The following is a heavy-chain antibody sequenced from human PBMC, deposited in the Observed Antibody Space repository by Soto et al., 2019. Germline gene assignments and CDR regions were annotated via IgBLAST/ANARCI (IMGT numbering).Heavy chain of an antibody. J-gene: IGHJ4*02. D-gene: IGHD3-10*01. Sequence: QVQLVQSGAEVKKPGASVKVSCKASGYTFTSYGISWVGQAPGQGLEWMGWISAYNGNTNYAQKLQGRVTMTTDTXRSTAYMELRSLRADDTAVYYCARDKGDGSGSYYGYWGQGSLVTVSS. V-gene: IGHV1-18*01. CDR3: ARDKGDGSGSYYGY. CDR1: GYTFTSYG. CDR2: ISAYNGNT.